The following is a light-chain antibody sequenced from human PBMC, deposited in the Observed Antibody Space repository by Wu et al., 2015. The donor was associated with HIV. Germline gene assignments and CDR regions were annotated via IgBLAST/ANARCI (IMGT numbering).Light chain of an antibody. CDR3: QQYNTWWA. CDR2: WAS. J-gene: IGKJ1*01. Sequence: DIQMTQSPSTLSASVGERVTITCRASESLSSRLAWYQQKPGKAPQLLIYWASTLESGAPSRFSGSGSGTEFTLTITSLQPDDFATYYCQQYNTWWAFGQGTKVEIK. V-gene: IGKV1-5*03. CDR1: ESLSSR.